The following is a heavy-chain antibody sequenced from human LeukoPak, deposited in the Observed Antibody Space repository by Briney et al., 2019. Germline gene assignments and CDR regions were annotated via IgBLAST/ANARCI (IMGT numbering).Heavy chain of an antibody. J-gene: IGHJ6*02. CDR1: GGSISSGGYY. Sequence: SETLSLTCTVSGGSISSGGYYWSWIRQHPGKGLEWIGYIYYSGSTYYNPSLKSRVTISVDTSKNQFSLKLSSVTAADTAVYYCARDTSYSSSWVRSSTYGMDVWGQGTMVTVSS. CDR3: ARDTSYSSSWVRSSTYGMDV. D-gene: IGHD6-13*01. CDR2: IYYSGST. V-gene: IGHV4-31*03.